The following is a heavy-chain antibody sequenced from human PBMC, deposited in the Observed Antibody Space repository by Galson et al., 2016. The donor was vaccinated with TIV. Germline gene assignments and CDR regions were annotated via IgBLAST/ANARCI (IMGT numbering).Heavy chain of an antibody. CDR2: ISVYNGNT. J-gene: IGHJ4*02. CDR3: ARDTPSLLAAATMDY. CDR1: GYIFNNFG. V-gene: IGHV1-18*01. D-gene: IGHD6-25*01. Sequence: SCKASGYIFNNFGVSWVRQAPRQGLEWMAWISVYNGNTNYAQSLQGRVTLTTDTSTSTAYMELRSLRSDDTAVYYCARDTPSLLAAATMDYWGQGTLVTVSS.